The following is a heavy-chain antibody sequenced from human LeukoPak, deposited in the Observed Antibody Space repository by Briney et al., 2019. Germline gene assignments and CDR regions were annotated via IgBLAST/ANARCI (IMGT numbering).Heavy chain of an antibody. J-gene: IGHJ4*02. CDR3: ARGELPTYYYDSSGLIDY. Sequence: ASVKVPCKASGYTFTSYYMHWVRQAPGQGLEWMGIINPSGGSTSYAQKFQGRVTMTRDMSTSTVYMELSSLRSEDTAVYYCARGELPTYYYDSSGLIDYWGQGTLVTVSS. CDR2: INPSGGST. CDR1: GYTFTSYY. V-gene: IGHV1-46*01. D-gene: IGHD3-22*01.